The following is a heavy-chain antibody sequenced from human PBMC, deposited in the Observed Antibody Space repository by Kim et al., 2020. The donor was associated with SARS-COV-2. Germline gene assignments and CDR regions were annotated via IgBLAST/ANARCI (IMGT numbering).Heavy chain of an antibody. V-gene: IGHV4-34*01. J-gene: IGHJ6*02. Sequence: PSLKSRVTISVDTSKNQFSLKLSSVTAADTAVYYCARNWGSHYYYYGMDVWGQGTTVTVSS. CDR3: ARNWGSHYYYYGMDV. D-gene: IGHD7-27*01.